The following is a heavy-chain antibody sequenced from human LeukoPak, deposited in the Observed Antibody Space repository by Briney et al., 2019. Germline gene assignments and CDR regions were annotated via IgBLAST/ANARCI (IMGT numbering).Heavy chain of an antibody. CDR2: IYTSGST. D-gene: IGHD4-11*01. J-gene: IGHJ6*03. CDR3: AMTTAELPPYYYYYYMDV. V-gene: IGHV4-61*02. CDR1: GGSISSGSYY. Sequence: SETLSLTCTVSGGSISSGSYYWSWIRQPARKGLEWIGRIYTSGSTNYNPSLKSRVTISVDTSKNQFSLKLGSVTAADTAVYYCAMTTAELPPYYYYYYMDVWGKGTTVTVSS.